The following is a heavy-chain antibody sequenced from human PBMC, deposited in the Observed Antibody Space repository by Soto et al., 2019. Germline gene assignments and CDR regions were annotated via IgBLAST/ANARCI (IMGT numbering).Heavy chain of an antibody. Sequence: SETLSLTCTVSGGSISSYYWSWIRQPPGKGLEWIGYIYYSGSTNYNPSLKSRVTISVDTSKNQFSLKLSSVTAADTAVYYCARVGHTVTTYYYYYYMDVWGKGTTVTVSS. CDR1: GGSISSYY. V-gene: IGHV4-59*08. D-gene: IGHD4-17*01. CDR2: IYYSGST. J-gene: IGHJ6*03. CDR3: ARVGHTVTTYYYYYYMDV.